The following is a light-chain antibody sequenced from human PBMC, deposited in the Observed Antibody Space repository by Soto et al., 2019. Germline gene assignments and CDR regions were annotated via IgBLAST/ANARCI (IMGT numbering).Light chain of an antibody. Sequence: DIQMTQSPSTLYASVGDRVIITCRASQSISRWLAWYQQKPGKAPKLLIYGASSLEKGVPSMFSGSGSGTESTLTISSLLPDNFATYYCQQYNSYDMWSLGQGTKVDIK. CDR1: QSISRW. J-gene: IGKJ1*01. CDR3: QQYNSYDMWS. V-gene: IGKV1-5*01. CDR2: GAS.